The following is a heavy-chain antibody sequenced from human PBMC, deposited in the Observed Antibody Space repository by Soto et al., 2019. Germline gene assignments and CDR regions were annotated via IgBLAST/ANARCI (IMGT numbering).Heavy chain of an antibody. V-gene: IGHV3-21*01. D-gene: IGHD3-22*01. CDR2: ISSSSSYI. CDR3: ARDHRREYYYDSSGYYYYYGMDV. Sequence: LSLTCAASGFTFSSYSMNWVRQAPGKGLEWVSSISSSSSYIYYADSVKGRFTISRDNAKNSLYLQMNSLRAEDTAVYYCARDHRREYYYDSSGYYYYYGMDVWGQGTTVTVSS. J-gene: IGHJ6*02. CDR1: GFTFSSYS.